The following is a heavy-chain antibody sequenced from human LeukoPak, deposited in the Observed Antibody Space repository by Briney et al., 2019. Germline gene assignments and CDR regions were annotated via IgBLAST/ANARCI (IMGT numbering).Heavy chain of an antibody. D-gene: IGHD3-10*01. Sequence: SETLSLTCTVSGGSISSSSYYWGWLRQPPGKGLEWIGSIYYSGSTYYNPSLKSRVTISVDTSKNQFSLKLSSVTAADTAVYYCARAPNYYGSGSLFDYWGQGTLVTVSS. V-gene: IGHV4-39*01. CDR1: GGSISSSSYY. CDR3: ARAPNYYGSGSLFDY. J-gene: IGHJ4*02. CDR2: IYYSGST.